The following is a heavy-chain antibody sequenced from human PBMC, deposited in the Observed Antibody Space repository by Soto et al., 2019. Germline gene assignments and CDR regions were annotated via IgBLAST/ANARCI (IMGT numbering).Heavy chain of an antibody. D-gene: IGHD3-9*01. V-gene: IGHV3-23*01. CDR2: ITDGGGLT. J-gene: IGHJ5*02. CDR3: GRHGNYDIGWFDP. Sequence: EVQLLESGGGLVQPGGSLRLSCATSGFTFSTSAMTWVRQAPGKGLEWVSSITDGGGLTYYADSVKGRCTISRDNSKKTLSLQMSSLKTNDTAVYYCGRHGNYDIGWFDPWGQGILVTVSS. CDR1: GFTFSTSA.